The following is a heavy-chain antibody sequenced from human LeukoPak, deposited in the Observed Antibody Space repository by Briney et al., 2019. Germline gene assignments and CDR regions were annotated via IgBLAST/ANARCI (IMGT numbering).Heavy chain of an antibody. CDR1: EFIFRSYT. D-gene: IGHD1-1*01. CDR2: ISSSRNVI. J-gene: IGHJ4*02. CDR3: ASGSRTGEELDY. V-gene: IGHV3-21*01. Sequence: GGSLRLSCVASEFIFRSYTINWVRQAPGKGLEWVSSISSSRNVIYYADSLRGRFTISRDNAKNSLYLQMNSLRADDMAVYYCASGSRTGEELDYWGQGTLVTVSS.